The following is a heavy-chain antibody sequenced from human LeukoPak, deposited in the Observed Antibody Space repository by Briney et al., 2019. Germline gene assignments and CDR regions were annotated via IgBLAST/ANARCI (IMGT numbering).Heavy chain of an antibody. CDR2: ISAYNGNT. CDR3: ARESDYDSSGYPTVPFDY. V-gene: IGHV1-18*01. D-gene: IGHD3-22*01. J-gene: IGHJ4*02. Sequence: ASVKVSCKASGYTFTSYGISWVRQAPGQGLEWMGWISAYNGNTNYAQKLQGRVTMTTDTSTSTAYMELRSLRSDDTAVYYCARESDYDSSGYPTVPFDYWGQGTLVTVSS. CDR1: GYTFTSYG.